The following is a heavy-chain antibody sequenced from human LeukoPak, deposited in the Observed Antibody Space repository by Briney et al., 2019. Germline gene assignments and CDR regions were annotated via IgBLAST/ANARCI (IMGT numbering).Heavy chain of an antibody. D-gene: IGHD3-3*01. V-gene: IGHV1-2*02. CDR3: ARDADFWSGYFPSFDY. Sequence: ASVKVSCKTSGYTFTDYYIYWVRQAPGQGREWMGWMNPNSGDTNYAQKFQGRVTMTRDTSISTAYMGLSRLRSDDTAVYYCARDADFWSGYFPSFDYWGQGTLVTVSS. CDR1: GYTFTDYY. CDR2: MNPNSGDT. J-gene: IGHJ4*02.